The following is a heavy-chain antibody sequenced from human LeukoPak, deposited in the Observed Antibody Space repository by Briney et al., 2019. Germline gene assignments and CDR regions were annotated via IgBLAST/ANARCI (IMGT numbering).Heavy chain of an antibody. CDR2: IHYSGGT. Sequence: SETLSLTCTVSGDSTSSSYWSWIRQPPGKGLEWIGYIHYSGGTKYDPSLKSRVTISEDTSKNQFSLQLTSVTAADTAVYYCARGDSSGWYFINYWGQGTLVTVSS. V-gene: IGHV4-59*01. J-gene: IGHJ4*02. D-gene: IGHD6-19*01. CDR3: ARGDSSGWYFINY. CDR1: GDSTSSSY.